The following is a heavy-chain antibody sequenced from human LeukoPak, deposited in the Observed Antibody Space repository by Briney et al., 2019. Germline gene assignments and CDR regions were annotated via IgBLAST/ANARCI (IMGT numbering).Heavy chain of an antibody. D-gene: IGHD3-22*01. CDR3: ARGFYYYDSSGQGYYYGMDV. J-gene: IGHJ6*02. CDR2: MNPNSGNT. V-gene: IGHV1-8*01. Sequence: ASVNVSCKASGYTFTSYDINWVRQATGQGLEWMGWMNPNSGNTGYAQKFQGRVTMTRNTSISTAYMELSSLRSEDTAVYYCARGFYYYDSSGQGYYYGMDVWGQGTTVTVSS. CDR1: GYTFTSYD.